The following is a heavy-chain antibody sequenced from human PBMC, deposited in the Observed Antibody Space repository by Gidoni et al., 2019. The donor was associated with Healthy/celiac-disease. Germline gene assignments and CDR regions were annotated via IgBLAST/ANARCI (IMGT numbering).Heavy chain of an antibody. CDR2: IWYDGSNK. D-gene: IGHD3-10*01. CDR1: GFTFSSYG. Sequence: CREASGFTFSSYGMHWVRQAPGTGLEWVAVIWYDGSNKDYADSVKGRFTISRDNSKNTLYLQMNSLRAEDTAVYYCARDRRMVRGDPSFYDYWGQGTLVTVSS. J-gene: IGHJ4*02. V-gene: IGHV3-33*01. CDR3: ARDRRMVRGDPSFYDY.